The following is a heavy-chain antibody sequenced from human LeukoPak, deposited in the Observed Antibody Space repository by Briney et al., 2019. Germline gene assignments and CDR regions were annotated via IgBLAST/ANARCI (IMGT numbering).Heavy chain of an antibody. V-gene: IGHV3-11*06. CDR3: ARDLGMQQGLLQKDAFDI. CDR1: GFTFSDYY. Sequence: PGGSLRLSCAASGFTFSDYYMSWIRQAPGKSLEWLSYINPTSGYTPYADSVRGRFTISRDNAKNSLYLQMNSLRAEDTAVYYCARDLGMQQGLLQKDAFDIWGQGTMVTVSS. CDR2: INPTSGYT. D-gene: IGHD6-19*01. J-gene: IGHJ3*02.